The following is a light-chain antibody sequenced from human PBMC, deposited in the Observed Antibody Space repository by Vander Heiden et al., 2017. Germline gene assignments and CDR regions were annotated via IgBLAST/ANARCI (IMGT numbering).Light chain of an antibody. CDR3: QSYDSSLSGNWV. J-gene: IGLJ3*02. CDR2: GNS. Sequence: QSVLTQPPSVSGAPGQRVTISCTGSSSNIGAGYDVHWYQQLPGTAPKLLIYGNSNRPSGVPDRFSGSKSGTSASLAITGLQAEDEADYYCQSYDSSLSGNWVFGGGTKLNVI. CDR1: SSNIGAGYD. V-gene: IGLV1-40*01.